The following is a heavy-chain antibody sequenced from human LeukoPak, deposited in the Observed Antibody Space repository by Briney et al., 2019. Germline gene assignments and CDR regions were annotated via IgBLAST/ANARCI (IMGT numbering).Heavy chain of an antibody. J-gene: IGHJ4*02. CDR2: ISPGGDST. D-gene: IGHD6-19*01. CDR3: AKDGGVAGTFGAFDY. CDR1: GFTFGDYA. V-gene: IGHV3-23*01. Sequence: GGSLRLSCTASGFTFGDYAMSWVRQAPGKGLEWVSLISPGGDSTYYADSVKGRFTISRDNSKNTLYLQMNSLRAEDTAVYYCAKDGGVAGTFGAFDYWGQGTLVTVSS.